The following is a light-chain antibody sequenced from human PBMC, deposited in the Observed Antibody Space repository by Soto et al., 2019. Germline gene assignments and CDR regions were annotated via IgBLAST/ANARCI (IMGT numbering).Light chain of an antibody. Sequence: DLHMTQSPSTLSASVGDIVTITCRASQTIHSFLAWYQQKPGKAPKLLIYKASTLKSGVPSRFSGSGSGTEFTLTISSLQPDDFATYYCQHYNSYSEAFGQGTKVDI. CDR2: KAS. V-gene: IGKV1-5*03. CDR1: QTIHSF. J-gene: IGKJ1*01. CDR3: QHYNSYSEA.